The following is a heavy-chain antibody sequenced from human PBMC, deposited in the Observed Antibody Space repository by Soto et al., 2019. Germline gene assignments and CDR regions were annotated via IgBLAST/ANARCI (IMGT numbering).Heavy chain of an antibody. D-gene: IGHD3-10*01. CDR1: GFTFSSYE. CDR3: AKNSGWFNT. CDR2: ISTSGSTI. Sequence: GGSLRLSCAASGFTFSSYEMNWVRQAPGKGLEWLSYISTSGSTIFYADSVKGRFTISRDNSINTVFLQMNSLRADDTALYFCAKNSGWFNTWGQGARVTVSS. J-gene: IGHJ5*02. V-gene: IGHV3-48*03.